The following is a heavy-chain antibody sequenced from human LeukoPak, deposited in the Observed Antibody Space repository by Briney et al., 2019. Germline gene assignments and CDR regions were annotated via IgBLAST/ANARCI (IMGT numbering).Heavy chain of an antibody. CDR3: ARVWLSSGWLYYFDY. J-gene: IGHJ4*02. CDR1: GYTFTGYY. D-gene: IGHD6-19*01. CDR2: INPNSGGT. Sequence: GASVKVSCKASGYTFTGYYVHWVRQAPGQGLEWMGWINPNSGGTNYAQKFQGRVTMTRDTSISTAYMELSRLRSDDTAVYYCARVWLSSGWLYYFDYWGQGTLVTVSS. V-gene: IGHV1-2*02.